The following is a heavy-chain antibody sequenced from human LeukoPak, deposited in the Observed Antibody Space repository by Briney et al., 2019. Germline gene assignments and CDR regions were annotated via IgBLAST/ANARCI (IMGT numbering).Heavy chain of an antibody. V-gene: IGHV3-23*01. J-gene: IGHJ5*02. CDR3: AKSSVVVVAATFIWFDP. D-gene: IGHD2-15*01. CDR1: DLTFSSYA. Sequence: GGSLRLSGAAADLTFSSYAMSWVRQAPGKGLEWVSAISGSGGSTYYADSVKGRFTISRDNSKNTLYLQMNSLRAEDTAVYYCAKSSVVVVAATFIWFDPWGQGTLVTVFS. CDR2: ISGSGGST.